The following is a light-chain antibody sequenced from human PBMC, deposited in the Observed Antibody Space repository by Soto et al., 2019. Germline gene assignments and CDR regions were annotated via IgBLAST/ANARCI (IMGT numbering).Light chain of an antibody. CDR1: SSDVGAYNY. J-gene: IGLJ1*01. CDR2: HVS. Sequence: QSVLTQPASVSGSPGQSITISCTGTSSDVGAYNYVSWYQHHPGKAPKLMIFHVSNRPSGVSNRFSGSKSGNTASLTISGLQAEDEADYYCSSYTSSSTLDVFGTGTKLTVL. V-gene: IGLV2-14*03. CDR3: SSYTSSSTLDV.